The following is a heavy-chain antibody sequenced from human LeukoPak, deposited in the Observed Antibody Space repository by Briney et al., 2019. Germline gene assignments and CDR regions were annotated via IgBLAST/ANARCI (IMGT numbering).Heavy chain of an antibody. D-gene: IGHD6-19*01. J-gene: IGHJ4*02. CDR3: ARPTSGWSFDY. Sequence: GESLKISCKGSAYSFTTDWIGWVRQMPGKGLGGMGAIYPGDSDTRYSPSFQGQVTISADKSISTAYLQWSSLKASDTAMYYCARPTSGWSFDYWGQGTLVTVSS. CDR1: AYSFTTDW. V-gene: IGHV5-51*01. CDR2: IYPGDSDT.